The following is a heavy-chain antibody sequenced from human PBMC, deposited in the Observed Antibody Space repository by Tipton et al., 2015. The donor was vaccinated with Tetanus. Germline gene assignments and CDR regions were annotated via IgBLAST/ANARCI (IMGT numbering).Heavy chain of an antibody. D-gene: IGHD6-19*01. CDR2: INNTGST. CDR3: ASPIKQWLVPLDL. Sequence: GLVKPSETLSLTCGVSGGSFSGNYWSWIRQTPGKGLEWIGEINNTGSTTNNPALRRRVTKSMGTSNNHFSLNLTSVTASDTAVYYCASPIKQWLVPLDLWGQGILVTVSS. J-gene: IGHJ5*02. CDR1: GGSFSGNY. V-gene: IGHV4-34*01.